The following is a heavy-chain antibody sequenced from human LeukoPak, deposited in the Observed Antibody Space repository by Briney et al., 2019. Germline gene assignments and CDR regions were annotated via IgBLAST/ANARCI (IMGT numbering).Heavy chain of an antibody. CDR3: AKEGGDIVVVPAATFFDY. CDR1: GFTFSSYS. J-gene: IGHJ4*02. CDR2: ISSSSSYI. D-gene: IGHD2-2*01. Sequence: GGSLRLSCAASGFTFSSYSMNWVRQAPGKGLEWVSSISSSSSYIYYADSVKGRFTISRDNAKNSLYLQMNSLRAEDTAVYYCAKEGGDIVVVPAATFFDYWGQGTLVTVSS. V-gene: IGHV3-21*01.